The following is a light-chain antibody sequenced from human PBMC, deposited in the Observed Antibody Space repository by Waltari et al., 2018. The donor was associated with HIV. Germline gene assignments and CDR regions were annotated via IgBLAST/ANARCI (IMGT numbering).Light chain of an antibody. Sequence: QSALTQPASVSGSPGQSITISCTGTSSDVGSYNLVSWYQQHPGKAPKLMIYEGSKRPSGVSNRFSGSKSGNTAALTTSGLQAEDEADYYCCSYAGSSTLDWVFGGGTKLTVL. CDR2: EGS. V-gene: IGLV2-23*01. J-gene: IGLJ3*02. CDR1: SSDVGSYNL. CDR3: CSYAGSSTLDWV.